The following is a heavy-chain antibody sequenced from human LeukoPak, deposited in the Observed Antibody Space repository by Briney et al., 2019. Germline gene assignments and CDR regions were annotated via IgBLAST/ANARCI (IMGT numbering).Heavy chain of an antibody. V-gene: IGHV4-39*07. J-gene: IGHJ6*02. CDR1: GGSISSSSYY. CDR3: ARVSAAGYYYYYGMDV. Sequence: SETLSLTCTVSGGSISSSSYYWGWIRQPPGKGLEWIGSIYYSGSTNYNPSLTSRVTISVDTSKNQFSLKLSSVTAADTAVYYCARVSAAGYYYYYGMDVWGQGTTVTVSS. CDR2: IYYSGST. D-gene: IGHD6-13*01.